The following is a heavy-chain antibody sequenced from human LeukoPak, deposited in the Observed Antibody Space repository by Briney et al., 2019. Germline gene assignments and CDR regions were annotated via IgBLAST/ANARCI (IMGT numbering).Heavy chain of an antibody. CDR1: GFTSSSYS. CDR2: ISSTGFYI. V-gene: IGHV3-21*01. J-gene: IGHJ4*02. CDR3: ARNTLNYYGSGSYGGSDS. D-gene: IGHD3-10*01. Sequence: GSLRLSCAASGFTSSSYSMNWVRQAPGKGLEWVSSISSTGFYIYYADSVKGRFTISRDNAKNSLYLQMNSLRAEDTAVYYCARNTLNYYGSGSYGGSDSWGQGTLVTVSS.